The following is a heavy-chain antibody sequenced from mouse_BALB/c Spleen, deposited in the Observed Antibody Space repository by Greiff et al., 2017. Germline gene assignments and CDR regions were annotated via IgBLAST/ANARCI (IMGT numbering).Heavy chain of an antibody. V-gene: IGHV3-6*02. D-gene: IGHD2-10*02. CDR3: ARMRYGNYYAMDY. CDR2: ISYDGSN. Sequence: EVQLVESGPGLVKPSQSLSLTCSVTGYSITSGYYWNWIRQFPGNKLEWMGYISYDGSNNYNPSLKNRISITRDTSKNQFFLKLNSVTTEDTATYYCARMRYGNYYAMDYWGQGTSVTVSS. J-gene: IGHJ4*01. CDR1: GYSITSGYY.